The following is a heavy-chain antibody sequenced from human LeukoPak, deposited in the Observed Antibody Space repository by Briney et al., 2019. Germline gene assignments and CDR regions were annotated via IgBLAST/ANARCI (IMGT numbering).Heavy chain of an antibody. V-gene: IGHV3-7*01. CDR3: VREGFYFFDF. Sequence: GGSLRLSCAASGFTFTNNFMSWVRQVPGKGLEWVANIKQDGSETTYADSVRGRFTIFRDNAKDSVYLQMNSLRAEDSATYYCVREGFYFFDFWGQGTLVTVSS. CDR2: IKQDGSET. J-gene: IGHJ4*01. CDR1: GFTFTNNF.